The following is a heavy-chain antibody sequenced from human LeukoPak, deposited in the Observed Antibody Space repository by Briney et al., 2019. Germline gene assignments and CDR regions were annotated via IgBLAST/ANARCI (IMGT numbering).Heavy chain of an antibody. V-gene: IGHV3-49*04. CDR3: QTYYYDSSGYYYIDR. CDR2: IRSKAYGGTT. CDR1: GFTFGDYA. D-gene: IGHD3-22*01. J-gene: IGHJ4*02. Sequence: GGSLRLSCTTSGFTFGDYAMSWVRQAPGKGLEWVGFIRSKAYGGTTEYAASVKGRFTISRDDSKSIAYLQMNSLKTEDTAVYYCQTYYYDSSGYYYIDRWGQGTLVTVSS.